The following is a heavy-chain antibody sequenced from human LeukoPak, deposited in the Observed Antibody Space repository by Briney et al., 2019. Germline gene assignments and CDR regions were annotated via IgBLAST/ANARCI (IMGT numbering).Heavy chain of an antibody. CDR3: ARAYGCSGGSCPKKYYYYYGMDV. D-gene: IGHD2-15*01. V-gene: IGHV3-21*01. CDR2: ISSSSSYI. Sequence: PGGSLRLSCAASGFTFSSYSMNWVRQAPGKGLEWVSSISSSSSYIYYADSVKGRFTISRDNAKNLLYLQMNSLRAEDTAVYYCARAYGCSGGSCPKKYYYYYGMDVWGQGTTVTVSS. CDR1: GFTFSSYS. J-gene: IGHJ6*02.